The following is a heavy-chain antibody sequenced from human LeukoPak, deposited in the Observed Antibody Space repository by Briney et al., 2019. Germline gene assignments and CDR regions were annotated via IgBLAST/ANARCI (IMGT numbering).Heavy chain of an antibody. CDR3: ARGVQYLYGMDV. V-gene: IGHV3-66*01. CDR1: GFTVSRNS. J-gene: IGHJ6*02. CDR2: IYSGGNT. Sequence: GGSLRLSCAASGFTVSRNSMSWVRQAPGKGLEWVSVIYSGGNTYYADSVKGRFTISRDNSKNTLSLQMHSLGADDTAVYYCARGVQYLYGMDVWGQGTTVTVSS. D-gene: IGHD4-11*01.